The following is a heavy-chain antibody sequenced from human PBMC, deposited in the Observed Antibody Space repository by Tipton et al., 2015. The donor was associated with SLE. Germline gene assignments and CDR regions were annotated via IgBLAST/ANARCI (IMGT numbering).Heavy chain of an antibody. CDR3: AREWADDAFDI. CDR1: GGSISSSNW. J-gene: IGHJ3*02. Sequence: TLSLTCAVSGGSISSSNWWSWVRQPPGKGLEWIGDISYSGSTNYSPSLKSRVTISVDTSKNQFSLKLTSVTAADTAVYFCAREWADDAFDIWGRGTRVTVSS. V-gene: IGHV4-4*01. CDR2: ISYSGST.